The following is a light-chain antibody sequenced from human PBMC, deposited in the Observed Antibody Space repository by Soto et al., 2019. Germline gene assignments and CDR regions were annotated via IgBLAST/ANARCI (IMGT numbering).Light chain of an antibody. CDR1: QSVSSNY. Sequence: EIVMTQSPATLSVSPGETATLSCRASQSVSSNYLAWYQQKPGQAPRLLIYGASSRATGIPNRFSGSGSGTDFTLTISRLEPEDFAVYYCQQYGNSPQTFGQGTKVDIK. J-gene: IGKJ1*01. CDR2: GAS. V-gene: IGKV3-20*01. CDR3: QQYGNSPQT.